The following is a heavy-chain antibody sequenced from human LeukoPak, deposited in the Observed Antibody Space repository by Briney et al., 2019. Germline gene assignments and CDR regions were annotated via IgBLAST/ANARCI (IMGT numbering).Heavy chain of an antibody. CDR3: ARHLGTGTPFDY. CDR2: TGFSDT. V-gene: IGHV5-51*01. J-gene: IGHJ4*02. CDR1: GYRFCNYW. Sequence: GESLKISCKGSGYRFCNYWIGWVRQMPGKGLEWMGVTGFSDTRYSPSFQGQVSMSVDRSINTAYLQWGSLKASDTAVYYCARHLGTGTPFDYWGQGTLVTVSS. D-gene: IGHD3/OR15-3a*01.